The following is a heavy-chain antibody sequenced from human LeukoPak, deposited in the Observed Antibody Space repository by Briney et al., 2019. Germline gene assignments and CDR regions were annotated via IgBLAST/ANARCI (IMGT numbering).Heavy chain of an antibody. Sequence: PSETLSLTCALSGGSVSGSYYYWGWIRQPPGKGLEWIGSIYYSGSTYYNPSLKSRVTISLDTSKNQISLKLTSVAAADTAVYYCASCYDFNYYYMHVWGKGTKVTVSS. D-gene: IGHD3-3*01. J-gene: IGHJ6*03. CDR2: IYYSGST. CDR1: GGSVSGSYYY. V-gene: IGHV4-39*07. CDR3: ASCYDFNYYYMHV.